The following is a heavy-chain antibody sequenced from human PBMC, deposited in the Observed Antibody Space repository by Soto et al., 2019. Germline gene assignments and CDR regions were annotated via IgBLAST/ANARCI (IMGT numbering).Heavy chain of an antibody. V-gene: IGHV1-69*02. CDR2: IIPILGIA. Sequence: QVQLVQSGAEVKKPGSSVKVSCKASVGTFSSYTISWVRQAPGQGLEWMGRIIPILGIANYAQKFQGRVTITADKSTSTAYMELSSLRSEDTAVYYCARGGTPRGMDVWGQGTTVTVSS. CDR3: ARGGTPRGMDV. J-gene: IGHJ6*02. D-gene: IGHD2-15*01. CDR1: VGTFSSYT.